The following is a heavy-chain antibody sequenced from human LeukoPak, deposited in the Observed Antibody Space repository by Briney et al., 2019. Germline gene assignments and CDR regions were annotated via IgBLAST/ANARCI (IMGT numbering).Heavy chain of an antibody. D-gene: IGHD2-2*01. Sequence: ASVRVSCKASGPTFTINFIHWVRQAPGQGLEWMGIINPSGGSTSCAQKFQGRVTMTRDTSTSTVYMELSSLRSEDTAVYYCASDSSKNSLADPWGQGTLVTVSS. CDR2: INPSGGST. CDR1: GPTFTINF. J-gene: IGHJ5*02. V-gene: IGHV1-46*01. CDR3: ASDSSKNSLADP.